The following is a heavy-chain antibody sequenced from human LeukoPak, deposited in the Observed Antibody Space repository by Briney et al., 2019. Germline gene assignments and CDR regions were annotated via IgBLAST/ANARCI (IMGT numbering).Heavy chain of an antibody. CDR2: MNPNSGNT. Sequence: ASVKVSCKASGYTFTSYEINWVRQATGQGLEWMGWMNPNSGNTGYAQKFQGRVTMTRNTSISTAYMELSSLRSEDTAVYYCARVGSDSSSWFTYFDYWGQGTLVTVSS. D-gene: IGHD6-13*01. CDR1: GYTFTSYE. CDR3: ARVGSDSSSWFTYFDY. J-gene: IGHJ4*02. V-gene: IGHV1-8*01.